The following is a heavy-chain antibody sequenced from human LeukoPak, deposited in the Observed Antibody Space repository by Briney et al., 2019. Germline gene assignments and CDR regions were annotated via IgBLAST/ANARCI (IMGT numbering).Heavy chain of an antibody. CDR1: GGSISSYY. CDR2: IYYSGST. J-gene: IGHJ6*03. D-gene: IGHD3-10*01. Sequence: SETLSLTCTVSGGSISSYYWSWIRQPPGKGLEWIGYIYYSGSTNYNPSLKSRVTISVDTSKNQFSLKLSSVTAADTAVYYCAGRYYYGSGSSYYYYMDVWGKGTTVTISS. V-gene: IGHV4-59*01. CDR3: AGRYYYGSGSSYYYYMDV.